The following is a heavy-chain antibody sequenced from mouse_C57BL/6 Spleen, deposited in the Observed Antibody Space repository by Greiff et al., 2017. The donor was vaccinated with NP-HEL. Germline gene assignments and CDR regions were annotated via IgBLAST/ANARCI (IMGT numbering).Heavy chain of an antibody. J-gene: IGHJ1*03. CDR2: IWSGGST. Sequence: QVQLKESGPGLVQPSQSLSITCTVSGFSLTSYGVHWVRQSPGKGLEWLGVIWSGGSTDYNAAFISRLSISQDSSKSQVFFKMNSLQADDTAIYYCALYYDYDGPYFDVWGTGTTVTVSS. CDR1: GFSLTSYG. CDR3: ALYYDYDGPYFDV. D-gene: IGHD2-4*01. V-gene: IGHV2-2*01.